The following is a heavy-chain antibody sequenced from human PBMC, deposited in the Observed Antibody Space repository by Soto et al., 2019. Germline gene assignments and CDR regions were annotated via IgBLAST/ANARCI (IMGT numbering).Heavy chain of an antibody. CDR3: AKPHSGSYLGDDAFDI. CDR1: GFTFSSYG. D-gene: IGHD1-26*01. J-gene: IGHJ3*02. CDR2: ISYDGSNK. V-gene: IGHV3-30*18. Sequence: QVQLVESGGGVVQPGRSLRLSCAASGFTFSSYGMHWVRQAPGKGLEWVAVISYDGSNKYYADSVKGRFTISRDNSKNTLYLQMNSLRAEDTDVYYCAKPHSGSYLGDDAFDIWGQGTMVTVSS.